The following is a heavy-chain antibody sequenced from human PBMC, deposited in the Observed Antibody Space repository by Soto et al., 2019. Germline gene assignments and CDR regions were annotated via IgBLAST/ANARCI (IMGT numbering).Heavy chain of an antibody. D-gene: IGHD3-22*01. V-gene: IGHV3-33*01. Sequence: GGSLRLSCAASGFTFSSYGMHWVRQAPGKGLEWVAVIWYDGSNKYYADSVKGRFTISRDNSKNTLYLQMNSLRAEDTAVYYCARDRVDYDSSGYISYYYYGMDVWGQGTTVTVSS. CDR3: ARDRVDYDSSGYISYYYYGMDV. J-gene: IGHJ6*02. CDR2: IWYDGSNK. CDR1: GFTFSSYG.